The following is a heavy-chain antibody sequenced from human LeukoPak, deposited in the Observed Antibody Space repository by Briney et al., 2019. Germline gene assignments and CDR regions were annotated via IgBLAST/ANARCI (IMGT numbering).Heavy chain of an antibody. CDR3: ASLGQGYYDSRGYWRY. V-gene: IGHV3-66*01. Sequence: GGSLRLSCAASGITVSTNYMNWVRQAPGKGLEWVSVIYSDGNTYYADSVKGRFIISRDNSKNTVYLQMNSLRAEDTAVYYCASLGQGYYDSRGYWRYWGQGTLVTVSS. CDR2: IYSDGNT. D-gene: IGHD3-22*01. J-gene: IGHJ4*02. CDR1: GITVSTNY.